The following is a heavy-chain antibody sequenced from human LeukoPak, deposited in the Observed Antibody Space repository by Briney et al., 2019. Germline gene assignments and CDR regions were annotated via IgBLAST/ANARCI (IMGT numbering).Heavy chain of an antibody. Sequence: PSETLSLTCTVYGGSFSGYYWSWIRQPPGKGLEWIGEINHSGSTNYNPSLKSRVTISVDTSKNQFSLKLSSVTAADTAVYYCARGIRGTALYYYYYGMDVWGQGTTVTVSS. CDR1: GGSFSGYY. J-gene: IGHJ6*02. CDR3: ARGIRGTALYYYYYGMDV. V-gene: IGHV4-34*01. D-gene: IGHD1-26*01. CDR2: INHSGST.